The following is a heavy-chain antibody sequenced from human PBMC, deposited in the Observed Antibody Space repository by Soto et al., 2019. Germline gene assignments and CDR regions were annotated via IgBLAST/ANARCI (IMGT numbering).Heavy chain of an antibody. V-gene: IGHV3-30-3*01. D-gene: IGHD3-10*01. CDR3: ARDWFDYGMDV. J-gene: IGHJ6*02. Sequence: GGSLRLSCAASGFTFSSYAMHWVRQAPGKGLEWVAVISYDGSNKYYADSVKGRFTISRDNSKNTLYLQMNSLRAEDTAVYYCARDWFDYGMDVWGQGTTVTFSS. CDR2: ISYDGSNK. CDR1: GFTFSSYA.